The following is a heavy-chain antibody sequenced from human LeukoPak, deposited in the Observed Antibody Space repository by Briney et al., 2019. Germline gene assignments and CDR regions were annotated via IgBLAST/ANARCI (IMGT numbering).Heavy chain of an antibody. V-gene: IGHV1-2*06. D-gene: IGHD5-12*01. CDR3: AREYSRYSGTYYDY. CDR2: INPNSGGT. CDR1: GYIFTDYY. J-gene: IGHJ4*02. Sequence: ASVKVSCKASGYIFTDYYMHWVRQAPGQELGWMGRINPNSGGTNYAQKFQGRVTMTRDTSISTAYMELSRLRSDDTAVYYCAREYSRYSGTYYDYWGQGTLVTVSS.